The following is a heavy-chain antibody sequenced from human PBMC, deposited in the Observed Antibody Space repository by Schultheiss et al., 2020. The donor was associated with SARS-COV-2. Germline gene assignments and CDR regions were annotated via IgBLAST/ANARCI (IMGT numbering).Heavy chain of an antibody. J-gene: IGHJ6*02. Sequence: GGSLRLSCAASGFTFSGSGMHWVRQASGKGLEWVGRIRSKANSYATAYGASVKGRFIISRDDSKNTAYLQMNSLKTEDTAVYYCARDAGTMATIPNYYYYGMDVWGQGTTVTVSS. CDR1: GFTFSGSG. CDR3: ARDAGTMATIPNYYYYGMDV. D-gene: IGHD5-24*01. V-gene: IGHV3-73*01. CDR2: IRSKANSYAT.